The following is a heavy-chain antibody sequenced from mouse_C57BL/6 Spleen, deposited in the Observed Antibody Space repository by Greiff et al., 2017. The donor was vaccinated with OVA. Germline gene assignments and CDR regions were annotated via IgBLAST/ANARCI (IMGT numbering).Heavy chain of an antibody. Sequence: EVLLVESGADLVKPGGSLKLSCAASGFTFSSYGMSWVRQTPDKRLEWVATISRGGSYTYYPDSVKGRFTLTRDNAKNTTYLQMSSLTSEDTAMYYCAKHSPDSNYDYAIDYWGQGTSVTVSS. D-gene: IGHD2-5*01. CDR2: ISRGGSYT. CDR3: AKHSPDSNYDYAIDY. CDR1: GFTFSSYG. J-gene: IGHJ4*01. V-gene: IGHV5-6*01.